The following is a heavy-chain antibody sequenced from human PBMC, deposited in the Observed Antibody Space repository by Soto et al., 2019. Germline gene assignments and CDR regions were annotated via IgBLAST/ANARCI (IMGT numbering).Heavy chain of an antibody. CDR1: GGSISSYY. J-gene: IGHJ5*02. CDR3: ARWTYYYDSSGYYNWFDP. V-gene: IGHV4-59*01. Sequence: SETLSLSCTVSGGSISSYYWSWIRQPPGKGLEWIGYIYYSGSTNYNPSLKSRVTISVDTSKNQFSLKLSSVTAADTAVYYCARWTYYYDSSGYYNWFDPWGQGTLVTVSS. D-gene: IGHD3-22*01. CDR2: IYYSGST.